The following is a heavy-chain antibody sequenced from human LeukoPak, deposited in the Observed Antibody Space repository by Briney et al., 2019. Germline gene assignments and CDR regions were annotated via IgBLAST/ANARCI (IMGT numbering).Heavy chain of an antibody. CDR2: IYYSGST. J-gene: IGHJ4*02. CDR3: AVLAVACFFDY. D-gene: IGHD6-19*01. Sequence: SETLSLTCTVSGGSINSYYWSWIRQPPGKGLEWIGYIYYSGSTYYNPSLKSRVTISVDTSKNQFSLKLSSVTAADTAVYYCAVLAVACFFDYWGPGTLVPVSS. V-gene: IGHV4-59*08. CDR1: GGSINSYY.